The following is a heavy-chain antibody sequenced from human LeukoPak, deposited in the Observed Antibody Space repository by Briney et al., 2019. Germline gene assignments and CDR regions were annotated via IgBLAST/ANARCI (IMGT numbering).Heavy chain of an antibody. CDR3: ARQAACGGRDY. D-gene: IGHD2-21*01. V-gene: IGHV4-38-2*01. Sequence: SDTLSLTCAVSGYSISSGYYWGWIRQPPGKGLESIGSIYYDGSTYYNPSLNSRVTISIDTSNNQLSLDLSSVSAADTAVYYCARQAACGGRDYWGQGTLVIVSS. CDR2: IYYDGST. CDR1: GYSISSGYY. J-gene: IGHJ4*02.